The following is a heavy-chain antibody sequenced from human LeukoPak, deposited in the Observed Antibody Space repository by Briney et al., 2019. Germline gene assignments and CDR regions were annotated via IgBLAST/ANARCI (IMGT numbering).Heavy chain of an antibody. V-gene: IGHV4-59*01. D-gene: IGHD1-26*01. CDR2: IYYSGST. CDR1: GGSISSYY. J-gene: IGHJ3*02. CDR3: ARDSWEYAFDI. Sequence: SETLSLTCTVSGGSISSYYWSWIRQPPGKGLEWIGYIYYSGSTNYNPSLKSRVTIPVDTSKNQFSLKLSSVTAADTAVYYCARDSWEYAFDIWGQGTMVTVSS.